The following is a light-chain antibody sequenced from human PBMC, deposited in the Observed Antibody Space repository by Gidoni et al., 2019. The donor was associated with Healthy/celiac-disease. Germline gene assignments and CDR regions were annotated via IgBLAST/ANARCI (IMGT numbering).Light chain of an antibody. V-gene: IGKV2-28*01. CDR2: LGS. CDR1: QSLLHSNGYNY. J-gene: IGKJ2*01. Sequence: DIVRTQSPHALPVTPGAPASISCRSSQSLLHSNGYNYLDWYLQKPGQSPLLLIYLGSTRASAVPDRFSGSGSGSDFTLNSIRVEADDVGFYYCIHALQTPYTFGQGTKLEIK. CDR3: IHALQTPYT.